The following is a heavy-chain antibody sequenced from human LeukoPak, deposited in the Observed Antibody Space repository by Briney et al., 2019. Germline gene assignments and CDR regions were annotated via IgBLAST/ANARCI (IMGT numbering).Heavy chain of an antibody. CDR3: ARELASGD. V-gene: IGHV3-74*01. J-gene: IGHJ4*02. D-gene: IGHD6-13*01. Sequence: PGGSLRLSCAPSGFTLSTYWMHWVRHARGKGLVWVSQINTDGNSTTYADSVKGRFTVSRDNAKNTLYLQMNSLRAEDTAVYYCARELASGDWGQGTLVTVSS. CDR2: INTDGNST. CDR1: GFTLSTYW.